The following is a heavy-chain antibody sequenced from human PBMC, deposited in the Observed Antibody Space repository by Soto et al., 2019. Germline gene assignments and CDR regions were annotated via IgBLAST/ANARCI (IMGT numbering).Heavy chain of an antibody. CDR3: ARGHDSSAAFDI. V-gene: IGHV3-33*01. D-gene: IGHD3-22*01. CDR2: IWYDGSNK. J-gene: IGHJ3*02. CDR1: GFTFSSYG. Sequence: QVQLVESGGGVVQPGRSLRLSCAASGFTFSSYGMHWVRQAPGKGLEWVAVIWYDGSNKYYADSVKGRFTISRDNSKNTLYLQMNSLRAEDTAVYYCARGHDSSAAFDIWGQGTMVTVSS.